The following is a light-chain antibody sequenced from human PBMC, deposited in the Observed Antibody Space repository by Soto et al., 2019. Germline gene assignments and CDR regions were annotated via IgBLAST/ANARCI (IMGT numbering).Light chain of an antibody. CDR2: AAS. CDR1: QSIDNY. Sequence: DIQMTQSPSSLSPSVGDRVTITCRASQSIDNYFNWYQQKPGQVPKLRIYAASSLQNGAPSSFSGSRSGTDFTLTISSLQPEDVGTCYCQQSYSARSFGQGTKVEIK. CDR3: QQSYSARS. J-gene: IGKJ1*01. V-gene: IGKV1-39*01.